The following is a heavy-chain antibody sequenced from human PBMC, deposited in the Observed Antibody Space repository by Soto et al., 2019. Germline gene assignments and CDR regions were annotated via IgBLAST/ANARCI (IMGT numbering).Heavy chain of an antibody. V-gene: IGHV5-51*01. Sequence: GESLKISCMGSGYSFTSYWIGWVRQMPGKGLGWMGIIYPGDSDTRYSPSFQGQVTISADKSISTAYLQWSSLKASDTAMYYCARHIRYYDSGDYGMDVWGQGTTVTVSS. CDR2: IYPGDSDT. J-gene: IGHJ6*02. D-gene: IGHD3-22*01. CDR3: ARHIRYYDSGDYGMDV. CDR1: GYSFTSYW.